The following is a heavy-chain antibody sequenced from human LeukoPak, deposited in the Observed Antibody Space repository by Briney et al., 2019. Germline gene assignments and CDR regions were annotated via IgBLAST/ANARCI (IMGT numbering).Heavy chain of an antibody. CDR2: IKQDGSEK. CDR3: ARDTDDTMMVVARFDY. V-gene: IGHV3-7*01. CDR1: GFTFSSYW. D-gene: IGHD3-22*01. Sequence: GGSLRLSCAASGFTFSSYWMSWVRQAPGKGLEWVANIKQDGSEKYYVDSVKGRFTISRDNAKNSLYLQMNSLRAEDTAVYYCARDTDDTMMVVARFDYWGQGTLVTVSS. J-gene: IGHJ4*02.